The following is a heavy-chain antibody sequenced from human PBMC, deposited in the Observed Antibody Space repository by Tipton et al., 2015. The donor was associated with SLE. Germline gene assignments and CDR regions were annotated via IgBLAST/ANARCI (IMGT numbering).Heavy chain of an antibody. CDR3: ARLVTGPFLCDF. CDR2: IGTSKGNT. V-gene: IGHV1-18*01. Sequence: QLVQSGAEMKKPGASMKVSCKASGYTFTSHGITWVRQAPGQGLEWMGWIGTSKGNTYYGHKFQGRVTMTTDTSTSKAYMDLWSLRSDDTAVYYCARLVTGPFLCDFWGQGTLVTVSS. D-gene: IGHD2-21*02. CDR1: GYTFTSHG. J-gene: IGHJ4*02.